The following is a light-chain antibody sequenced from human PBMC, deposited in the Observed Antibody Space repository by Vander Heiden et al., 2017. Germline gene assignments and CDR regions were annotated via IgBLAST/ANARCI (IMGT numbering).Light chain of an antibody. V-gene: IGLV3-1*01. CDR2: QDT. CDR1: KLGDKY. CDR3: QAWDSSTGV. Sequence: SYELTQPPSVSVSPGQTASVTCSGDKLGDKYACWYQQKPGQSPVLVIYQDTKRPSGIPERFSGSNSGNTATLTISGTQAMDEADYYGQAWDSSTGVFGTGTKVTVL. J-gene: IGLJ1*01.